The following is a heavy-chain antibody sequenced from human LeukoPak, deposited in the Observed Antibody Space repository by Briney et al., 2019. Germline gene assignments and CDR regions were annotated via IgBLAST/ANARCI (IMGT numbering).Heavy chain of an antibody. CDR1: GGSFSGYY. V-gene: IGHV4-34*01. CDR3: ARALYDYVWGSYPTY. J-gene: IGHJ4*02. D-gene: IGHD3-16*02. Sequence: SETLSLTCAVSGGSFSGYYWSWIRQPPGKGLEWIGEINHSGSTNYNPSLKSRVTISVDTSKNQFSLKLSSVTAADTAVYYCARALYDYVWGSYPTYWGQGTLVTVSS. CDR2: INHSGST.